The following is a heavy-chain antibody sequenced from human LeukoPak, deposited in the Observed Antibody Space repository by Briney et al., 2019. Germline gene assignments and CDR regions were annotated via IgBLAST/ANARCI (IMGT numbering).Heavy chain of an antibody. CDR3: ARERYGSGSYKTNYYYGMDV. Sequence: GGSLRLSCAASGFTFSSYSMNWVRRAPGKGLEWVSSISSSSSYIYYADSVKGRFTISRDNAKNSLYLQMNSLRAEDTAVYYCARERYGSGSYKTNYYYGMDVWGQGTTVTVSS. CDR1: GFTFSSYS. V-gene: IGHV3-21*01. J-gene: IGHJ6*02. CDR2: ISSSSSYI. D-gene: IGHD3-10*01.